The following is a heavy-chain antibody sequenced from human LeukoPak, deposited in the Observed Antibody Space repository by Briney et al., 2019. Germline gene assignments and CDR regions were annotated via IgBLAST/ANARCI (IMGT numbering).Heavy chain of an antibody. CDR3: VRGGGSSAYYYYFDY. J-gene: IGHJ4*02. D-gene: IGHD6-19*01. CDR2: ISADGKRI. Sequence: PGRSLRPAFAASGLTFSTNGMQCARQNAGKGLMWVSGISADGKRITYADSVKGRFTITRDNARSTLFLQMDSWTDEDAAVYYCVRGGGSSAYYYYFDYWGQGSLVTVS. CDR1: GLTFSTNG. V-gene: IGHV3-74*03.